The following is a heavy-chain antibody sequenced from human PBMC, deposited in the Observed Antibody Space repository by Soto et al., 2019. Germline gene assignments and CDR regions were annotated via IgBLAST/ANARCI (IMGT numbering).Heavy chain of an antibody. CDR1: GYTFTSYA. Sequence: QVQLVQSGAEVKKPGASVKVSCKASGYTFTSYAMHWVRQAPGQRLEWMGWINAGNGNTKYSQKFQGRVTITRDTSASTAYMELSSLRSEDTAVYYCAGDVIDYGGKRGGWFDPWGQGTLVTVSS. CDR3: AGDVIDYGGKRGGWFDP. J-gene: IGHJ5*02. V-gene: IGHV1-3*01. CDR2: INAGNGNT. D-gene: IGHD4-17*01.